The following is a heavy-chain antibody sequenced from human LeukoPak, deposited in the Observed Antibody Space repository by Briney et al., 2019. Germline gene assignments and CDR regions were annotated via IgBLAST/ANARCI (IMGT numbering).Heavy chain of an antibody. V-gene: IGHV3-7*05. CDR3: ARDQRYCSSSSCPWEPFDY. CDR2: TKQDGSEK. J-gene: IGHJ4*02. CDR1: GFTFSSYW. Sequence: GGSLRLSCAASGFTFSSYWMSWVRQAPGKGLEWVANTKQDGSEKYYVDSVKGRFTISRDNAKNSLYLQMNSLRAEDTAVYYCARDQRYCSSSSCPWEPFDYWGQGTLVTVSS. D-gene: IGHD2-2*01.